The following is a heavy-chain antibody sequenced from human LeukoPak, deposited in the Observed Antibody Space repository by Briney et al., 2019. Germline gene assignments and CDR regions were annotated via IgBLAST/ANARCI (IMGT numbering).Heavy chain of an antibody. CDR2: ISSSGSTI. CDR3: ARDPMTTEGYYYYYMDV. J-gene: IGHJ6*03. D-gene: IGHD4-11*01. Sequence: GGSLRLSCAASGFTFSDYYMSWIRQAPGKGLEWVSYISSSGSTIYYADAVKGRFTISRDNAKNSLYLQMNSLRAEDTAVYYCARDPMTTEGYYYYYMDVWGKGTTVTVSS. V-gene: IGHV3-11*04. CDR1: GFTFSDYY.